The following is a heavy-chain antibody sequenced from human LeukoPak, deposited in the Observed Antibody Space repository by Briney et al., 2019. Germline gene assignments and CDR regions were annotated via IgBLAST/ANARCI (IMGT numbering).Heavy chain of an antibody. J-gene: IGHJ4*02. V-gene: IGHV1-2*02. Sequence: GASVKVSCKASGYTFTGYCMHWVRQAPGQGLEWMGWINPNSGGTNYAQKFQGRVTMTRDTSISTAYMELSRLRSDDTAVYYCARIYGSGILDVAESDYWGQGTLVTVSS. D-gene: IGHD3-10*01. CDR3: ARIYGSGILDVAESDY. CDR2: INPNSGGT. CDR1: GYTFTGYC.